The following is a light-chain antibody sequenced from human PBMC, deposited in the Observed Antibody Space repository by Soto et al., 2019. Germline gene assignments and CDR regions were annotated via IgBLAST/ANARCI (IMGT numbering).Light chain of an antibody. CDR2: GAS. V-gene: IGKV3-15*01. J-gene: IGKJ5*01. Sequence: ELVLTQSPGTLSLSPGERATLSCRASQSLSSRNLAWYQQKPGQAPRLLIYGASTRATGIPARFSGSGSATEFTLTISSLQSEDSALYYCHQYNDWPFTFGQGTRLEIK. CDR3: HQYNDWPFT. CDR1: QSLSSRN.